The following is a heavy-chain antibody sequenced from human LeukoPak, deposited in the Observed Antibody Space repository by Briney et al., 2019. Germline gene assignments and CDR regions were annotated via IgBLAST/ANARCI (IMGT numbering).Heavy chain of an antibody. CDR1: VYTFTGYY. J-gene: IGHJ3*02. CDR2: INPNSGGT. CDR3: ARGYSSSWYDAFDI. Sequence: GASVKVSFKASVYTFTGYYVHWVRQAPGQGREWMGRINPNSGGTNYSQKFQGRVTMTRETSINTDYMGLRRLRSDDTAVYYCARGYSSSWYDAFDIWGQGTMVTVSS. V-gene: IGHV1-2*06. D-gene: IGHD6-13*01.